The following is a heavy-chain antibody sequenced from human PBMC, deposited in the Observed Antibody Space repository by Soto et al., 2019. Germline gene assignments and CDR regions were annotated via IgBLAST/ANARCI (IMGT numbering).Heavy chain of an antibody. Sequence: GGSLRLSCGASGLSVSDKDMGWVRQAPGRGLEWVSVMYAGGDTHYADSVKGRFTISRDKSENTLYLQMNSLRDEDTGVYFCVSRIPSWVFDYWGLGTLVTVSS. CDR1: GLSVSDKD. D-gene: IGHD2-21*01. CDR3: VSRIPSWVFDY. V-gene: IGHV3-53*01. CDR2: MYAGGDT. J-gene: IGHJ4*01.